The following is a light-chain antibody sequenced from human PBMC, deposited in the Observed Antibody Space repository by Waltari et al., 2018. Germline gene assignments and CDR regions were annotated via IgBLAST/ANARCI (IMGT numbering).Light chain of an antibody. CDR2: AAF. CDR3: QQSSSTPQT. J-gene: IGKJ2*01. V-gene: IGKV1-39*01. Sequence: DIQMTQSPSSLSASVGDRVTITCRASQNIDRYLNWYQQKPWKAPQLLIYAAFSLQGGVPSRFSGSGSGTDFTLTISSLQPEDFATYYCQQSSSTPQTFGQGTKVEIK. CDR1: QNIDRY.